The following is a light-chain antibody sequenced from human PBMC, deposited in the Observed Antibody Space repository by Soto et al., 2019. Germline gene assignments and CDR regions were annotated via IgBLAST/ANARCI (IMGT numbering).Light chain of an antibody. J-gene: IGLJ3*02. CDR3: ASWDDSLNGLV. CDR1: SSNIGGNT. V-gene: IGLV1-44*01. CDR2: NNN. Sequence: QSVLTQPPSASATPGQRVTISCSGSSSNIGGNTVSWYQQLPGTAPKLLIYNNNQRPSGVPDQISGSKSGTSASLAISGLQSEDEADYYCASWDDSLNGLVFGGGTKLTVL.